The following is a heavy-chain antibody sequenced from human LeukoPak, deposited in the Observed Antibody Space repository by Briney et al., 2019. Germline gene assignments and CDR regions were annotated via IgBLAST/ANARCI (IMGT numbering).Heavy chain of an antibody. Sequence: ASVKVSCKASGYTFTGYYMHWVRQAPGQGLEWMGWINPNSGGTNYAQKFQGRVTMTRDTSISTAYMELSRLRSDDTAVYYCARVGTPFSGSYYLLDHWGQGTLVTVSS. D-gene: IGHD1-26*01. V-gene: IGHV1-2*02. CDR2: INPNSGGT. J-gene: IGHJ4*02. CDR1: GYTFTGYY. CDR3: ARVGTPFSGSYYLLDH.